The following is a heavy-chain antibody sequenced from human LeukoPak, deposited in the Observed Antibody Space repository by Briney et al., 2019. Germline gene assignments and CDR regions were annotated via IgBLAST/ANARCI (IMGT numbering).Heavy chain of an antibody. Sequence: GGSLRLSCAASGFTFSNYWMSWVRQAPGKGREWVANIKEDGSEKNYVDSVKGRFTISRDNAKNSLYLQMNSLRADDTAMYYCARSGSDCDYWGQGTLVTVSS. CDR2: IKEDGSEK. V-gene: IGHV3-7*01. J-gene: IGHJ4*02. D-gene: IGHD7-27*01. CDR3: ARSGSDCDY. CDR1: GFTFSNYW.